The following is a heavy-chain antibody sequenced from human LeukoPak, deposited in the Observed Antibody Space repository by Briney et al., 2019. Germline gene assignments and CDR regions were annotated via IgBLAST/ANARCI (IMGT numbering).Heavy chain of an antibody. CDR3: AKDLTFRYCTSTTCYKDI. J-gene: IGHJ3*02. D-gene: IGHD2-2*02. Sequence: GGSLRLSCAASGFTFSSYGMHWVRQAPGKGLGWVAFIRYEGSNKYYADSVKGRFTISRDNSKNTLYLQMNSLRAEDTAVYYCAKDLTFRYCTSTTCYKDIWGQGTMVTVSS. CDR1: GFTFSSYG. V-gene: IGHV3-30*02. CDR2: IRYEGSNK.